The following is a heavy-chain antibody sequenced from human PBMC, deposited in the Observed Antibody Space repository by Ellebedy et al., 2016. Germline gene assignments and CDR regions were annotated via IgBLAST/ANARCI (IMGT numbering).Heavy chain of an antibody. D-gene: IGHD3-9*01. CDR1: GGSFSGYY. V-gene: IGHV4-34*01. CDR3: ARRYYDILTGYRADNFDL. J-gene: IGHJ2*01. CDR2: INHSGST. Sequence: SETLSLTXAVYGGSFSGYYWSWIRQPPGKGLEWIGEINHSGSTNYNPSLKSRVTISVDTSKNQFSLKLSSVTAADTAVYYCARRYYDILTGYRADNFDLWGRGTLVTVSS.